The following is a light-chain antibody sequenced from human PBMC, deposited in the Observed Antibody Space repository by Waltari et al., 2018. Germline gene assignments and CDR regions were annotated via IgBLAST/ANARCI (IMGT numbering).Light chain of an antibody. CDR2: DAS. CDR3: QQSFSTPWT. J-gene: IGKJ1*01. Sequence: DIQMTQSPSSLSASVRDRVTITCRASQSISSYLNWYQIKPVKAPKLLIYDASRLKSGVPSRFSGSGSGTDFTLTISSLQPDDFAIYHCQQSFSTPWTFGKGTNVEI. CDR1: QSISSY. V-gene: IGKV1-39*01.